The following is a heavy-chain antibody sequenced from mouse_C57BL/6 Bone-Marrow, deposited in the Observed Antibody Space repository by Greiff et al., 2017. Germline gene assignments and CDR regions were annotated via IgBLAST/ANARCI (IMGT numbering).Heavy chain of an antibody. CDR3: ARTKPGWFAY. Sequence: EVHLVESGGGLVKPGGSLKLSCAASGFTFSDYGMHWVRQAPEKGLEWVAYISSGSSTIYYADTVKGRFTISRDNAKNTLFLQMTSLRSEDTAMYYCARTKPGWFAYWGQGTLVTVSA. V-gene: IGHV5-17*01. CDR2: ISSGSSTI. J-gene: IGHJ3*01. CDR1: GFTFSDYG.